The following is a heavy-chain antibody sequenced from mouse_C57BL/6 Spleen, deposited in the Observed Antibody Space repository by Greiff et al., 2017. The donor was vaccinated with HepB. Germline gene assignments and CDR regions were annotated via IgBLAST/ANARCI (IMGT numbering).Heavy chain of an antibody. D-gene: IGHD1-1*01. J-gene: IGHJ3*01. V-gene: IGHV1-20*01. Sequence: EVKLVESGPELVKPGDSVKISCKASGYSFTGYFMNWVMQSHGKSLEWIGRINPYNGDTFYNQKFKGKATLTVDKSSSTAHMELRSLTSEDSAVYYCARSENYYYGSSPFAYWGQGTLVTVSA. CDR3: ARSENYYYGSSPFAY. CDR1: GYSFTGYF. CDR2: INPYNGDT.